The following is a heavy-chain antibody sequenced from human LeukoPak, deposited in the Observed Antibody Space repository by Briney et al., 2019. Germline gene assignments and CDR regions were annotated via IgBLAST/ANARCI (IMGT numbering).Heavy chain of an antibody. CDR2: INHSGST. V-gene: IGHV4-34*01. J-gene: IGHJ6*03. D-gene: IGHD3-10*01. CDR3: ARLPVTMVRGVIMSYYYYYMDV. Sequence: SETLSLTCAVYGGSFSGYYWSWIRQPPGKGLEWIGEINHSGSTNYNPSLKSRVTISVDTSKNQFSLKLSSVTAADTAVNYCARLPVTMVRGVIMSYYYYYMDVWGKGTTVTVSS. CDR1: GGSFSGYY.